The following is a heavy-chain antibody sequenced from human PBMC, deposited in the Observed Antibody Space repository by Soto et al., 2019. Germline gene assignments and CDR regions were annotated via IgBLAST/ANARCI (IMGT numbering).Heavy chain of an antibody. Sequence: SVKVSCKASGGTFSSYAISWVRQAPGQGLEWMGGIIPIFGTANYAQKFQGRVTITADESTGTAYMELSSLRSEDTAVYYCARDGDTAMASYYYYGMDVWGQGTTVTVSS. CDR2: IIPIFGTA. CDR3: ARDGDTAMASYYYYGMDV. V-gene: IGHV1-69*13. D-gene: IGHD5-18*01. J-gene: IGHJ6*02. CDR1: GGTFSSYA.